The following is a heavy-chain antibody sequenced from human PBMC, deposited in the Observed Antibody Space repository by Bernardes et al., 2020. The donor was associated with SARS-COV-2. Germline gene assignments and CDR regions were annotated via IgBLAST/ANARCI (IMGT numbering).Heavy chain of an antibody. CDR2: MNPNSGNT. J-gene: IGHJ6*02. Sequence: ASVKVSCKASGYTFTSYDINWVRQATGQGLEWMGWMNPNSGNTGYAQKFQGRVTMTRNTSISTAYMELSSLRSEDTAVYYCAGDTLVLRYFDWSPGGMDVWGQGTTVTVSS. CDR3: AGDTLVLRYFDWSPGGMDV. D-gene: IGHD3-9*01. V-gene: IGHV1-8*01. CDR1: GYTFTSYD.